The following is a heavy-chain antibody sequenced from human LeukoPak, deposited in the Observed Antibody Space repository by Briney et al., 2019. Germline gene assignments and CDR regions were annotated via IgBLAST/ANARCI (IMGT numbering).Heavy chain of an antibody. CDR2: YDPEYGDT. Sequence: ASVKVSCKVSGYSFTDLSVHWVRQAPGKGLQWMGGYDPEYGDTIYAQNFQGRLTMTEDTSTATAFMEVSSLRSEDTAVYYCTADSLLRGYDVLTFYSYPNYFDFWGQGTLVTVSS. CDR3: TADSLLRGYDVLTFYSYPNYFDF. V-gene: IGHV1-24*01. CDR1: GYSFTDLS. J-gene: IGHJ4*02. D-gene: IGHD3-9*01.